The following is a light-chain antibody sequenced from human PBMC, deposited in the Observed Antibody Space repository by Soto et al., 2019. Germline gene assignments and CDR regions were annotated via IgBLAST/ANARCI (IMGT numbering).Light chain of an antibody. J-gene: IGKJ4*01. CDR3: QQYKSFSLT. Sequence: DIQMTQSPSTLSASVGDRVTITCRASQSISNWLAWYQQKPGKAPKLLIYKTSNLDIGVPSRFSGSGSGTEFSLTISSLQPDDFATYYCQQYKSFSLTFGGGTRVEVK. V-gene: IGKV1-5*03. CDR1: QSISNW. CDR2: KTS.